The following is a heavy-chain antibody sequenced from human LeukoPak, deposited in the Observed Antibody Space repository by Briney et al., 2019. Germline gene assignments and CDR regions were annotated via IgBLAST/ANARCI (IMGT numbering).Heavy chain of an antibody. CDR2: IWYDGSNK. D-gene: IGHD3-10*01. CDR3: ASLFYYGSGSADY. CDR1: GFTFSSYW. J-gene: IGHJ4*02. V-gene: IGHV3-33*08. Sequence: PGGSLRLSCVASGFTFSSYWMHWVRQAPGKGLEWVAVIWYDGSNKYYADSVKGRFTISRDNSKNTLYLQMNSLRAEDTAVYYCASLFYYGSGSADYWGQGTLVTVSS.